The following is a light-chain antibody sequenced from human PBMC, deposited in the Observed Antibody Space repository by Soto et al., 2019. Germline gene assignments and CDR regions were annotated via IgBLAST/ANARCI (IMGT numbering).Light chain of an antibody. Sequence: VIIQSPRTMPAPIGDRATXSCRASQSVSSNLAWYQQKRGEVPRLLIYGASTRAAGIPGRFGGSGSETESTLTISSLQSEDFAVYYCHQYCKSLPFFGEGTKVDIK. CDR3: HQYCKSLPF. J-gene: IGKJ1*01. V-gene: IGKV3-15*01. CDR2: GAS. CDR1: QSVSSN.